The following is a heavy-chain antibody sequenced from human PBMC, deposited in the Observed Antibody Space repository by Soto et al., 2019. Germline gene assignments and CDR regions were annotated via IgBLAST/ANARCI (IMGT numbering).Heavy chain of an antibody. J-gene: IGHJ4*02. CDR1: GDSISSRSYY. D-gene: IGHD2-21*02. CDR3: ARQRTSVVTQAYFDV. Sequence: SETLSLTCTVTGDSISSRSYYWGWIRQPPGKGLEWIGSIYYSGSTYNNPSLRSRVSMSIDTSKDQFSLKLKSVTAADTALYLCARQRTSVVTQAYFDVWGTGSLVTVSS. CDR2: IYYSGST. V-gene: IGHV4-39*01.